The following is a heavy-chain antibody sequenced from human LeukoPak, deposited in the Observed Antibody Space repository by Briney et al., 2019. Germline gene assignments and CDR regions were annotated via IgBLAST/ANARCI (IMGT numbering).Heavy chain of an antibody. CDR1: GFTFRSYA. J-gene: IGHJ4*02. CDR2: ISGTGGGT. V-gene: IGHV3-23*01. Sequence: PGGSLSLSCAASGFTFRSYAMSWVRQAPGKGLEWDSGISGTGGGTYYADSVKGRFTISRDNSKNTLYLQMDNLRAEDTAVYYCAKGGRDVATTYFDYWGQGTLVTVSS. CDR3: AKGGRDVATTYFDY. D-gene: IGHD5-24*01.